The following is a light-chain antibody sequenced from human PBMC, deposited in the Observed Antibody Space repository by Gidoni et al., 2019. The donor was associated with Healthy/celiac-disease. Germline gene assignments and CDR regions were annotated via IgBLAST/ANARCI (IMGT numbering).Light chain of an antibody. V-gene: IGLV3-1*01. CDR1: TWGDKY. CDR2: QAS. CDR3: QALDSSTVV. Sequence: YELPQPPSVSVAPGQTASITCSGDTWGDKYACWYQQKPGQSPVLVNYQASKRPSGIPERFSGSNSGNTAPLTISGTQAMDEADYSCQALDSSTVVFGGGTKLTVL. J-gene: IGLJ2*01.